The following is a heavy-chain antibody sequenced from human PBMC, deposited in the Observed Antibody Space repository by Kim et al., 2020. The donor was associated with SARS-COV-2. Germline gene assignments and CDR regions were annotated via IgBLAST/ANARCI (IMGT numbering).Heavy chain of an antibody. CDR2: ISAYNGNI. CDR1: GYTFTNSG. CDR3: ARDIGATYGSGNFYIPFEY. Sequence: ASVKVSCKTSGYTFTNSGVSWVRQAPGQGLEWVGWISAYNGNINYAQNFQDRVTMTTDISTSTAYMELRSLSSDDTAVYYCARDIGATYGSGNFYIPFEYWGQGTVVSVSS. J-gene: IGHJ4*02. D-gene: IGHD3-10*01. V-gene: IGHV1-18*04.